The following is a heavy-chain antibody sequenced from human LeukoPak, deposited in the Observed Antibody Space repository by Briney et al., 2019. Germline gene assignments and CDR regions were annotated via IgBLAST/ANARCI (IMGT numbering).Heavy chain of an antibody. D-gene: IGHD6-19*01. CDR1: GESFRGYY. V-gene: IGHV4-34*01. CDR2: IYHTGSS. Sequence: SETLSLTCAVYGESFRGYYWSWIRQPPGKGLEWIGEIYHTGSSNYSPSLKNRVTISLDTSKNQFSLKLTSVTAADTAVYYCARGTYANGWYIDYWGQGTLVTVAS. J-gene: IGHJ4*02. CDR3: ARGTYANGWYIDY.